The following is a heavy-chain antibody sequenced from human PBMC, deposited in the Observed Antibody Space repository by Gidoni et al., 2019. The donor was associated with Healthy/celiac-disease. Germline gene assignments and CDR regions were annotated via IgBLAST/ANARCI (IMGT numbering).Heavy chain of an antibody. CDR3: ARLGYYGSGSYPHGMDV. CDR1: GGSISSSSYY. D-gene: IGHD3-10*01. J-gene: IGHJ6*02. V-gene: IGHV4-39*01. Sequence: QLQLQESGPGLVKPSETLSLTCTVSGGSISSSSYYWGWIRQPPGKGLEWIGSIYYSGSTYYNPSLKSRVTISVDTSKNQFSLKLSSVTAADTAVYYCARLGYYGSGSYPHGMDVWGQGTTVTVSS. CDR2: IYYSGST.